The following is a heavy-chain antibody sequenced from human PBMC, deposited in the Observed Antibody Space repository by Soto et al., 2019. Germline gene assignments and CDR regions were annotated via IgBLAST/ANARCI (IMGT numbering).Heavy chain of an antibody. CDR3: AREGDYGDAVFDY. CDR1: GGSISRGGYY. Sequence: PSETLSLTCTVSGGSISRGGYYWSWIRQHPGKGLEWIGYIYYSGSTHYNPSLKSRVTISVDTSKNQFSLKLSSVTAADTAVYYCAREGDYGDAVFDYWGQGTLVTVSS. J-gene: IGHJ4*02. V-gene: IGHV4-31*03. CDR2: IYYSGST. D-gene: IGHD4-17*01.